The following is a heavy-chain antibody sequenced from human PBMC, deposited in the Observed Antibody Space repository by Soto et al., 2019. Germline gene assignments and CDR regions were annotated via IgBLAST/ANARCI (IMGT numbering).Heavy chain of an antibody. Sequence: SETLSLTCTVSGGSISSSSYYWGWIRQPPGKGLEWIGSIYYSGSTYYNPSLKSRVTISVDTSKNQFSLKLSSVTAADTAVYYCARHPKLRVGPTVKGGGMDVWGQGTTVTVSS. J-gene: IGHJ6*02. CDR1: GGSISSSSYY. D-gene: IGHD4-17*01. CDR2: IYYSGST. CDR3: ARHPKLRVGPTVKGGGMDV. V-gene: IGHV4-39*01.